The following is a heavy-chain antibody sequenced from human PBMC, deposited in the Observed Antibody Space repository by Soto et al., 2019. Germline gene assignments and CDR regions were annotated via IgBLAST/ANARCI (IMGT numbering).Heavy chain of an antibody. CDR1: GGSISSYY. CDR3: ARSTAITGVFDY. Sequence: TSETLSLTCTVSGGSISSYYWSWIRQPPGKGLEWIGYIYHSGSTYYNPSLKSRVTISVDRSKNQFSLKLSSVTAADTAVYYCARSTAITGVFDYWGQGTLVTVS. CDR2: IYHSGST. D-gene: IGHD5-18*01. V-gene: IGHV4-59*12. J-gene: IGHJ4*02.